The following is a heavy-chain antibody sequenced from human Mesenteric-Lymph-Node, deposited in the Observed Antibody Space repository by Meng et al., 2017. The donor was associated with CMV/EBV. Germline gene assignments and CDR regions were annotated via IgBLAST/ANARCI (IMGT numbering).Heavy chain of an antibody. CDR2: IYSRGTT. Sequence: GGSLRLSCAASGFTVSSNYMSWVRQAPGKGLEWVSVIYSRGTTYYADSVKGRFTISRDNSKNTLYLQMNSLRAEDTALYYCARATGEDYRDKKGCDPGGQGTLVTVSS. CDR3: ARATGEDYRDKKGCDP. D-gene: IGHD4-11*01. V-gene: IGHV3-53*01. J-gene: IGHJ5*02. CDR1: GFTVSSNY.